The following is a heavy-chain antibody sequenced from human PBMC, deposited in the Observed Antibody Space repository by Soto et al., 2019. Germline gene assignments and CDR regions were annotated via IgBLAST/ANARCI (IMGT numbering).Heavy chain of an antibody. Sequence: SVKVSCKASGGTFSSYAISWVRQAPGQGLEWMGGIIPIFGTANYAQKFQGRVTMTTDTSTSTAYMELRSLRSDDTAVYYCARECISVAGRDCDFHNCGQAKMIAFS. J-gene: IGHJ3*02. CDR1: GGTFSSYA. V-gene: IGHV1-69*05. CDR3: ARECISVAGRDCDFHN. D-gene: IGHD6-19*01. CDR2: IIPIFGTA.